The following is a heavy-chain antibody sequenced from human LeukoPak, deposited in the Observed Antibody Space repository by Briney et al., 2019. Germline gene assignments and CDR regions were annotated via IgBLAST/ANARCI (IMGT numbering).Heavy chain of an antibody. CDR3: ARWEDYYDSSGYKYYFDY. V-gene: IGHV3-21*01. J-gene: IGHJ4*02. CDR2: ISSSSSYI. CDR1: GFTFSSYS. D-gene: IGHD3-22*01. Sequence: GGSLRLSCAASGFTFSSYSMNWVRQAPGKGLEWVSSISSSSSYIYYADSVKGRFTISRDNAKNSLYLQMNSLRAEDTAVYYCARWEDYYDSSGYKYYFDYWGQGTLVTVSS.